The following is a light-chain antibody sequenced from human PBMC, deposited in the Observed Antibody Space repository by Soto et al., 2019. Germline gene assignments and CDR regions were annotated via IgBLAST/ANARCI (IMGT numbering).Light chain of an antibody. CDR2: AAS. CDR1: QGIRSA. J-gene: IGKJ5*01. CDR3: QQLLSYPIT. V-gene: IGKV1-13*02. Sequence: AIPVTQTPSSLSASVGDRVTITCRTSQGIRSALGWYQQNPGKVPKLLIYAASTLQSGVPSRFSGSGSGRDFTLTISSLQPEDFATDYCQQLLSYPITFGQGTRLEIK.